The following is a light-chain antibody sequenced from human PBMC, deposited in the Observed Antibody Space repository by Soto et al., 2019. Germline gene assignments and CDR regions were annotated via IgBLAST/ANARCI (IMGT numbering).Light chain of an antibody. Sequence: EIVLTQSPGTLSLSPGERATLSCRASQSVGSSLAWYQQNPGQAPRLLIYGASSRATGIPDRFSGSGSGTDFTLTISRLEPEDFAVYYCQQYGTSLPFGQGTKVEIK. CDR2: GAS. J-gene: IGKJ1*01. V-gene: IGKV3-20*01. CDR1: QSVGSS. CDR3: QQYGTSLP.